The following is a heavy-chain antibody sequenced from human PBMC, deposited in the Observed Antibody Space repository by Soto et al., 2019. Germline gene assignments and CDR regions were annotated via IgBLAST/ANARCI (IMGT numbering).Heavy chain of an antibody. D-gene: IGHD3-22*01. CDR2: IYYSWST. Sequence: SETLSLTCTVSGGSISRYYWSWIRQPPGKGLEWNGYIYYSWSTNYNPSLKSRVTISVDTSKNQFSLKLSSVTAADTAVYYCAREGYYYDSSGYPLSAFDIWGQGTMVTVSS. J-gene: IGHJ3*02. CDR1: GGSISRYY. CDR3: AREGYYYDSSGYPLSAFDI. V-gene: IGHV4-59*01.